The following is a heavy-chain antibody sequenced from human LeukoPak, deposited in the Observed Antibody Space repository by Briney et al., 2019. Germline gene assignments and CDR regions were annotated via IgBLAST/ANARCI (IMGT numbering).Heavy chain of an antibody. J-gene: IGHJ3*02. V-gene: IGHV3-7*05. CDR2: IKQDASNK. Sequence: GGSLRLSCAASGFTFSTYWMSWVRQAPGKGLEWVANIKQDASNKKYVDSVKGRFTISGDNAKNSMYLQMNSLRADDTAVYYCASQSSSHAFEIWGQGTMVTVSS. CDR3: ASQSSSHAFEI. D-gene: IGHD6-6*01. CDR1: GFTFSTYW.